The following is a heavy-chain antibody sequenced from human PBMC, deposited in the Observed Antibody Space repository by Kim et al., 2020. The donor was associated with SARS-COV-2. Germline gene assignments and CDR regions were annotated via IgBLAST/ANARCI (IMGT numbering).Heavy chain of an antibody. CDR2: IYYSGST. CDR1: GGSISSSSYY. J-gene: IGHJ4*02. Sequence: SETLSLTCTVSGGSISSSSYYWGWIRQPPGKGLEWIGSIYYSGSTYYNPSLKSRVTISVDTSKNQFSLKLSSVTAADTAVYYCARLPYYDFWSGSLGPREPDYWGQGTLVTVSS. CDR3: ARLPYYDFWSGSLGPREPDY. D-gene: IGHD3-3*01. V-gene: IGHV4-39*01.